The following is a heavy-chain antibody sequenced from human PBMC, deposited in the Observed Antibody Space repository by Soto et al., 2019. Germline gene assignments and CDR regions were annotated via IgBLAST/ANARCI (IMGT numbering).Heavy chain of an antibody. CDR3: ATSRAF. CDR1: GFTFSSYS. V-gene: IGHV3-48*01. Sequence: GGSLRLSCAASGFTFSSYSMNWVRQAPGKGLEWLSYISSSSSTIYYADSVKGRFTISRDNAKNSLYLQMNSRSAEDSAVYYCATSRAFWGQGTLVTVSS. J-gene: IGHJ4*02. CDR2: ISSSSSTI.